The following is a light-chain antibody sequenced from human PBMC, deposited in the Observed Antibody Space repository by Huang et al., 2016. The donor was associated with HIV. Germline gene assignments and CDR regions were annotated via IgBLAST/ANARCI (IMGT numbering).Light chain of an antibody. CDR2: LGS. Sequence: DVVMTQSPLFLSVTLGEPASISCTSSQSLVHNTGYSYLAWFLQKPGQSPQLLMYLGSNRASGVPERFSVSGSGTNFTLRISSVEPGDTGLYSCMQELKVPKTFGQGTRLEI. CDR3: MQELKVPKT. CDR1: QSLVHNTGYSY. J-gene: IGKJ2*01. V-gene: IGKV2-28*01.